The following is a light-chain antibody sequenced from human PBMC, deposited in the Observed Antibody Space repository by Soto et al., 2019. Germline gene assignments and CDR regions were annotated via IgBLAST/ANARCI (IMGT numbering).Light chain of an antibody. CDR2: EVS. CDR1: SSDVGGYNY. Sequence: QSVLTQPASVSGSPGQSITISCTGTSSDVGGYNYVSWYQQHPGKAPKLMIYEVSNRPSGVSNRFSGSKSGSTASLTISGLQAEDEADYYCSSYTSIITLYVFGSGTKVTV. CDR3: SSYTSIITLYV. J-gene: IGLJ1*01. V-gene: IGLV2-14*01.